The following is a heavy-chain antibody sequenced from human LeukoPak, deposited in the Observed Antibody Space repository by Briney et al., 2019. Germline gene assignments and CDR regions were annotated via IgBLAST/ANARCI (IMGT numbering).Heavy chain of an antibody. CDR3: ASGGSYYPCDY. J-gene: IGHJ4*02. D-gene: IGHD3-10*01. Sequence: GGSLRLSCAASGFTFSSYEMNWVRQAPGKGLEWVSYISSSGSTIYYADSVKGRFTISRDNTKNSLYLQMNSLRAEDTAVYYCASGGSYYPCDYWGQGTLVTVSS. CDR1: GFTFSSYE. CDR2: ISSSGSTI. V-gene: IGHV3-48*03.